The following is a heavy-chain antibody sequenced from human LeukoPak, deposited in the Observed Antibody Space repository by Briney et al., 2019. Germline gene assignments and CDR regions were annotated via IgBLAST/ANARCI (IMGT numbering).Heavy chain of an antibody. CDR2: INYSGNT. V-gene: IGHV4-59*01. CDR3: AREGRQDYVYFDC. Sequence: SETLSLTCTVSGDSISSYYWSWIRQPPGKGLEWMGYINYSGNTNYNPSLKSRVTISVDTSKNQFSLRLTSVTAADTAVYYCAREGRQDYVYFDCWGQGNLVTVSS. J-gene: IGHJ4*02. CDR1: GDSISSYY. D-gene: IGHD4-17*01.